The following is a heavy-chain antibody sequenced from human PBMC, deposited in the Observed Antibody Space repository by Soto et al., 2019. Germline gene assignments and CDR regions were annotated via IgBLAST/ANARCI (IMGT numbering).Heavy chain of an antibody. V-gene: IGHV1-3*01. CDR1: GYTFTIYA. J-gene: IGHJ6*02. CDR2: INAGNGNT. Sequence: GASVKVSCKASGYTFTIYAMHWVRQAPGQRLEWMGWINAGNGNTKYSQKFQGRVTITRDTSASTAYMELSSLRSEDTAVYYCARDQKGAYQLIFLYYYYGMDVWGQGTTVTVSS. D-gene: IGHD2-2*01. CDR3: ARDQKGAYQLIFLYYYYGMDV.